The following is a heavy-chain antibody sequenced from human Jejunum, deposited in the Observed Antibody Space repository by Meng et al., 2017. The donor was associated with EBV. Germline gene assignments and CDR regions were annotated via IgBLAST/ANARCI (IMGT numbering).Heavy chain of an antibody. CDR3: ARESGSELEQPNYNWFGP. CDR2: INAGSGYT. V-gene: IGHV1-3*01. CDR1: GFTFTSYA. Sequence: QVQLLQAWAWVKTPVASVKVSCKAAGFTFTSYAMHWVRQAPGQRLEWMGWINAGSGYTRYSQKFQGRVTITRDTSASIVYMELSSLRSEDTAVYFCARESGSELEQPNYNWFGPWGQGTLVTVSS. D-gene: IGHD1/OR15-1a*01. J-gene: IGHJ5*02.